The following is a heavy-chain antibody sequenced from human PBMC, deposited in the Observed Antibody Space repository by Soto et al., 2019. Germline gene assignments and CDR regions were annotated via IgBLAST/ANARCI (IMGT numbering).Heavy chain of an antibody. Sequence: SETLSLTCAVSGYSISSTKNYWGWIRQPPGKGLEWIGTISYNGNIYYNPSLNGRVIISADTSKNQFSLKLSSLTAADTAVYYCSRRYSFGSGKYGVDVWGQGTMVTVSS. V-gene: IGHV4-39*01. J-gene: IGHJ6*02. D-gene: IGHD3-10*01. CDR2: ISYNGNI. CDR3: SRRYSFGSGKYGVDV. CDR1: GYSISSTKNY.